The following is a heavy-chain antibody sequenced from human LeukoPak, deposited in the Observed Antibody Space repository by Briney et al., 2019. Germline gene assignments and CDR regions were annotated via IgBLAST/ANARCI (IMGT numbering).Heavy chain of an antibody. D-gene: IGHD3-9*01. CDR1: AFTFTSYG. J-gene: IGHJ5*02. CDR2: ISYEGSNK. CDR3: AKGPSLRYFDWLPRDP. Sequence: PGRSLRLSCAASAFTFTSYGMHWVRQTPGKGLECVAVISYEGSNKYYADSVKGRFKISRDNSKTVVYLQMNSLRAEDTAVYYCAKGPSLRYFDWLPRDPWGQGTLVTVSS. V-gene: IGHV3-30*18.